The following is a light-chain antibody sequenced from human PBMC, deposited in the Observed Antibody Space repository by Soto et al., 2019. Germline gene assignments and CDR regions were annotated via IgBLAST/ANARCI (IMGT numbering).Light chain of an antibody. V-gene: IGLV2-14*01. J-gene: IGLJ2*01. CDR2: EVT. CDR3: RSDTRSNTLV. CDR1: SSDVGAFNY. Sequence: QSVLTQPASVSGSPGQSITISCTGTSSDVGAFNYVSWYQQHPGKAPKLMIYEVTHRPSGISNRFSGSKSDNTASLTISGLQAEDEANYYCRSDTRSNTLVFGGGTKLTVL.